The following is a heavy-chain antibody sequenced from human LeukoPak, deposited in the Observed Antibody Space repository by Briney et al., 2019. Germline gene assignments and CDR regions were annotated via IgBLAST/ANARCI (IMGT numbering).Heavy chain of an antibody. D-gene: IGHD1-26*01. CDR2: ISSSSSYI. CDR3: ATLRGGIVAPQHY. Sequence: GGSLRLSCAASGFTFSSYSMNWVRQAPGKGLEWVSSISSSSSYIYYADSVKGRFTISRDNAKNSLYLQMNSLRAEDTAVYYCATLRGGIVAPQHYWGQGTLVTVSS. V-gene: IGHV3-21*01. CDR1: GFTFSSYS. J-gene: IGHJ4*02.